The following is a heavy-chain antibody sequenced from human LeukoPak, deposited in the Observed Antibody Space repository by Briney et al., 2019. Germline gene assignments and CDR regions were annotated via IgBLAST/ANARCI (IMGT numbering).Heavy chain of an antibody. CDR1: GGSISSSY. J-gene: IGHJ4*02. Sequence: SETLSLTCTVSGGSISSSYWSWIRQSPGKGLEWIGYIYYSGSTSYNPSLKSRVTMSVDTSKNQFSLNLSSVTAADTAVYYCAILRGSYFDYWGQGTLVTVSS. CDR2: IYYSGST. D-gene: IGHD1-26*01. V-gene: IGHV4-59*01. CDR3: AILRGSYFDY.